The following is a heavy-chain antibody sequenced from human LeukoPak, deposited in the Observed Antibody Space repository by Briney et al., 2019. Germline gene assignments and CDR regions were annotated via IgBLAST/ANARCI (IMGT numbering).Heavy chain of an antibody. D-gene: IGHD6-19*01. J-gene: IGHJ5*02. V-gene: IGHV1-8*01. CDR1: GYTFTSYD. Sequence: GASVKVSCRASGYTFTSYDINWVRQATGQGLEWMGWMNPNRGNTGYAQKLQGRVTMTRNTAISTAYMELSSLRSEDTAVYYCARPPQAVPPYNWFDPWGQGTLVTVSS. CDR3: ARPPQAVPPYNWFDP. CDR2: MNPNRGNT.